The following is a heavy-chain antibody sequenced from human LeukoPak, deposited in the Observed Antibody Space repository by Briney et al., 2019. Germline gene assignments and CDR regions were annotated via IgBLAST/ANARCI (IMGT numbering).Heavy chain of an antibody. CDR3: AAKRTNRGGSYYKSPSNSDPHFTYYYYGMDV. CDR2: IYYSGST. V-gene: IGHV4-59*01. J-gene: IGHJ6*02. CDR1: GGSISSYY. Sequence: SETLSLTCTVSGGSISSYYWSWIRQPPGKGLEWIGYIYYSGSTNYNPSLKSRVTISVDTSKNQFSLKLSSVTAADTAVYYCAAKRTNRGGSYYKSPSNSDPHFTYYYYGMDVWGQGTTVTVSS. D-gene: IGHD3-10*01.